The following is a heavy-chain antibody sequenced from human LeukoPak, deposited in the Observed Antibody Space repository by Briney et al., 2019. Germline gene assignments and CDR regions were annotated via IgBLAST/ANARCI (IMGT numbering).Heavy chain of an antibody. V-gene: IGHV1-69*05. CDR1: GGTFSSYA. D-gene: IGHD3-22*01. J-gene: IGHJ4*02. CDR3: ARDPLRSYYDSSGYYNY. CDR2: IIPIFGTA. Sequence: SVKVSCKASGGTFSSYAISWVRQAPGQGLEWMGRIIPIFGTANYAQKFQGRVTITTDESTSTAYMELRSLRSEDTAVYYCARDPLRSYYDSSGYYNYWGQGTLVTVSS.